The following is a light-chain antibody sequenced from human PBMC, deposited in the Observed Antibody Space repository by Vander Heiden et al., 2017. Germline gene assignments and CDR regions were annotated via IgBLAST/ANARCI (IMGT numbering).Light chain of an antibody. CDR3: CSYSGSSSYV. Sequence: QSALTQPASVSGSPGQSITISCTGTSSDVGSYNLVSWYQPHPGKAPKLMIYETNKRPSGISNRFSGSKSGSTASLTISGLQAEDEADYYCCSYSGSSSYVFGTGTKVTVL. J-gene: IGLJ1*01. CDR1: SSDVGSYNL. V-gene: IGLV2-23*01. CDR2: ETN.